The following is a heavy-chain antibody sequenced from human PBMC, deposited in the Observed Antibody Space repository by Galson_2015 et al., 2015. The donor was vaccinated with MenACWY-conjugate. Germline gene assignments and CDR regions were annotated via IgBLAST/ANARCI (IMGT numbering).Heavy chain of an antibody. CDR3: VEGGGIALTSIDY. V-gene: IGHV3-23*01. J-gene: IGHJ4*02. D-gene: IGHD3-3*02. CDR1: GFTFSSHG. Sequence: PLRLSGAASGFTFSSHGMSWVRQAPGKGLEWVSAIRGSGGSTYYADSGKGRFTITIDNSKNTLYLHMNSLRAEDTAVYICVEGGGIALTSIDYWGQGTLVAVSS. CDR2: IRGSGGST.